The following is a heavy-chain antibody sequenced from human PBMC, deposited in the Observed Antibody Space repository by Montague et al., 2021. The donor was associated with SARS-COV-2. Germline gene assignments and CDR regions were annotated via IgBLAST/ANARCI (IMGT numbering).Heavy chain of an antibody. D-gene: IGHD1-7*01. Sequence: CAISGDSVARNSPAWNWIRQSPSTGPEWLGRTYYGTSWNTDYAVSVKSRITISPDTSKNQFSLHLNSVTPEDTAVYYCARGWNYAFDIWGQGPMVTVSS. V-gene: IGHV6-1*01. CDR2: TYYGTSWNT. J-gene: IGHJ3*02. CDR1: GDSVARNSPA. CDR3: ARGWNYAFDI.